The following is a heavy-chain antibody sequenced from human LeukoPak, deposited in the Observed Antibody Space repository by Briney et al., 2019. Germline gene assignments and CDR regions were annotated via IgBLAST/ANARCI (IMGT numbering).Heavy chain of an antibody. CDR1: GYTVTSYY. CDR3: ARAFSEGYHLLFSDY. J-gene: IGHJ4*02. D-gene: IGHD2-2*01. CDR2: INPSGGST. Sequence: ASVKVSCKASGYTVTSYYMHWVRQAPGQGLEWMGIINPSGGSTSYAQKFQGRITMTRDIATSTVYMELSSLRSEDTAVYYCARAFSEGYHLLFSDYWGQGTLVTVSS. V-gene: IGHV1-46*01.